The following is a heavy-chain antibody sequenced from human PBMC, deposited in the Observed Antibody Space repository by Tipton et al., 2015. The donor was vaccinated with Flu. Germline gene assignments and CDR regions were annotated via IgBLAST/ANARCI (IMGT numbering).Heavy chain of an antibody. CDR3: ARDLRGYSGYTGGDAFDM. CDR1: GGSLSSFY. D-gene: IGHD5-12*01. Sequence: TLSLTCTVSGGSLSSFYWSWIRQPAGKGLEWIGRIYTSGSTKYNPSLKGRLSMSVDTSKSQFSLKLTSVTAADTAVYYCARDLRGYSGYTGGDAFDMWGQGIMVTVSS. V-gene: IGHV4-4*07. J-gene: IGHJ3*02. CDR2: IYTSGST.